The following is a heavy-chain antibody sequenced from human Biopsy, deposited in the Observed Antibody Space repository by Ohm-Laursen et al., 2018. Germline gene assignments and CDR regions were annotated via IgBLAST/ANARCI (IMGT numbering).Heavy chain of an antibody. CDR2: ICHDGSNK. D-gene: IGHD4-11*01. V-gene: IGHV3-33*01. J-gene: IGHJ4*02. Sequence: SLRLSCAASGFTFSNYGMHWVRQAPGKGLEWLAVICHDGSNKYYGDSVQGRFTISKDNSKNTVYLQMNSLRAEDTAIYYCARDSTINTVTTADYWGQGTLVTVSS. CDR1: GFTFSNYG. CDR3: ARDSTINTVTTADY.